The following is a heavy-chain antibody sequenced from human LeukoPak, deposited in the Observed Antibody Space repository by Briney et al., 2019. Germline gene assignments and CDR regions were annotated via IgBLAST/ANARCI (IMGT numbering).Heavy chain of an antibody. D-gene: IGHD3-22*01. J-gene: IGHJ4*02. CDR2: ISAYNGNT. Sequence: ASVKVSCTASGYTFTSYGISWVRQAPGQGLEWMGWISAYNGNTIYAQKFQGRVTMTEDTSTDTAYMELSSLRSEDTAVYYCATDGFDSSGYPKRTFDYWGQGTLVTVSS. CDR1: GYTFTSYG. CDR3: ATDGFDSSGYPKRTFDY. V-gene: IGHV1-18*01.